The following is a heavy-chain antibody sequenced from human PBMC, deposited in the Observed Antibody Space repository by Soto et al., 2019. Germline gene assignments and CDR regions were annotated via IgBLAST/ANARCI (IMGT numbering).Heavy chain of an antibody. J-gene: IGHJ4*02. CDR1: GFTFSSYG. CDR2: ISYDGSNK. Sequence: GGSLRLSCAASGFTFSSYGMHWVRQAPGKGLEWVAVISYDGSNKYYADSVKGRFTISRDNSKNTLYLQMNSLRAEDTAVYYCAKVLDGASVCFDSWGQGTLATVSS. D-gene: IGHD2-2*03. V-gene: IGHV3-30*18. CDR3: AKVLDGASVCFDS.